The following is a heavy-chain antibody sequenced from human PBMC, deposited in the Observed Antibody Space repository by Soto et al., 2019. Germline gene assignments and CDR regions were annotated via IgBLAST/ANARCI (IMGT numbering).Heavy chain of an antibody. D-gene: IGHD6-6*01. CDR2: ISSSSSYI. CDR3: ARVGGYSSSFDY. CDR1: GFTFSSYS. J-gene: IGHJ4*02. Sequence: GGSLRLSCAASGFTFSSYSMNWVRQAPGKGLEWVSSISSSSSYIYYADSVKGRFTISRDNAENSLYLQMNSLRAEDTAVYYCARVGGYSSSFDYWGQGTLVTVSS. V-gene: IGHV3-21*01.